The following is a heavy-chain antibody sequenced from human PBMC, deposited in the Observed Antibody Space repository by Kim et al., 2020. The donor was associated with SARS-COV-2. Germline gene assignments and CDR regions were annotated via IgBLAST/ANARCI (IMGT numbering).Heavy chain of an antibody. D-gene: IGHD3-10*01. Sequence: GSLRLSCAASGFTFDDYGMSWVRQAPGKGLEWVSGINWNGGSTGYADSVKGRFTISRDNAKNSLYLQMNSLRAEDTALYYCARDTSQVRGVIIMFGYWGQGTLVTVSS. CDR1: GFTFDDYG. J-gene: IGHJ4*02. CDR3: ARDTSQVRGVIIMFGY. CDR2: INWNGGST. V-gene: IGHV3-20*04.